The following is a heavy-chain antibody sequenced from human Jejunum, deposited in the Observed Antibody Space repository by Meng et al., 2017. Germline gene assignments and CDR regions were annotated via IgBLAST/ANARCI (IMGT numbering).Heavy chain of an antibody. D-gene: IGHD2-15*01. Sequence: VKLVQSGAELKIPGASVKVSCKASGYIFTGHYGHWVRQALGQGLEWMGWINPNTGETKFAQNFQGRVTVTRDTSTSTAYMELNRLRSDDTAVYYCARVAAQYCRAGSCDGFDYWGQGTLVTVSS. CDR2: INPNTGET. J-gene: IGHJ4*02. V-gene: IGHV1-2*02. CDR1: GYIFTGHY. CDR3: ARVAAQYCRAGSCDGFDY.